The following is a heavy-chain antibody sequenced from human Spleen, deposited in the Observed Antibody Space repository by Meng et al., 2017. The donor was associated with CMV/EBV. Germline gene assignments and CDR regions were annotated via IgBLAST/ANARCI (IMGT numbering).Heavy chain of an antibody. J-gene: IGHJ4*02. CDR1: GYTFTNYY. Sequence: ASVKVSCKASGYTFTNYYMHWFRQAPGQGPEWMGWINPSSGGTNYARKFQGRVTMTRDTSISTAYMELSSLRSDDTAVYYCARSGEPPDYGDYEGYFDYWGQGTLVTVS. CDR2: INPSSGGT. V-gene: IGHV1-2*02. CDR3: ARSGEPPDYGDYEGYFDY. D-gene: IGHD4-17*01.